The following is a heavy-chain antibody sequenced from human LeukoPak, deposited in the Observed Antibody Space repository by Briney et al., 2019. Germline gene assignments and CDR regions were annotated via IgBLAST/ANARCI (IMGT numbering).Heavy chain of an antibody. D-gene: IGHD2-21*01. J-gene: IGHJ5*02. V-gene: IGHV3-48*02. Sequence: GGSLRLSCTASGFTFTSYVINWVRQPPGQGLEWISYIGTRGTTMYYADSVKGRFTISRDNAKNSLYLQMNSLRDEDTAIYYCARGRGSSWGQGTLVTVSS. CDR1: GFTFTSYV. CDR2: IGTRGTTM. CDR3: ARGRGSS.